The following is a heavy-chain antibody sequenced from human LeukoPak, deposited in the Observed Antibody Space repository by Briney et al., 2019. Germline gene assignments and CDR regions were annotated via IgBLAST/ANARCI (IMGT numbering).Heavy chain of an antibody. CDR1: GGSFSGYY. Sequence: ASETLSLTCAVYGGSFSGYYWSWIRQPPGKGLEWIGEINHSGSTNYNPSLKSRVTISVDTSKNQFSLKLSSVTAADTAVYYCASCPPSTYYDFWSGYSQEAMNWFDPWGQGTLVTVSS. CDR2: INHSGST. CDR3: ASCPPSTYYDFWSGYSQEAMNWFDP. D-gene: IGHD3-3*01. V-gene: IGHV4-34*01. J-gene: IGHJ5*02.